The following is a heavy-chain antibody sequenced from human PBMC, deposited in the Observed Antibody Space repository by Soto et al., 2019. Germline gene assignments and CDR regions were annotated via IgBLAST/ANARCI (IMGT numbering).Heavy chain of an antibody. CDR2: IASGRGDI. CDR1: GFTFSSYS. Sequence: DVQLVESGGCLVKPGGSLRLSCTASGFTFSSYSMNWVRQAPGKGLEWVSSIASGRGDIYYADAVKGRFVGSRDNAKNSLFLQMNNLTAEDTAVYYCALLTSGWYGDIDYWGQGTLVTVSS. CDR3: ALLTSGWYGDIDY. D-gene: IGHD6-19*01. J-gene: IGHJ4*02. V-gene: IGHV3-21*01.